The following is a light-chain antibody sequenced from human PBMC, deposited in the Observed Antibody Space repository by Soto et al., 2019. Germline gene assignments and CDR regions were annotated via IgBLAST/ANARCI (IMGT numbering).Light chain of an antibody. CDR1: SSDVGGYNF. V-gene: IGLV2-14*03. J-gene: IGLJ2*01. Sequence: QSALTQPASVSGSPGQPITISCTGTSSDVGGYNFVSWYQQHPGKAPRLMIFDVDNRPSGVSTRFSGSKSGNTASLTISGLQAEDEADYYCCSYSGSSTIVVFGGGTKLTVL. CDR3: CSYSGSSTIVV. CDR2: DVD.